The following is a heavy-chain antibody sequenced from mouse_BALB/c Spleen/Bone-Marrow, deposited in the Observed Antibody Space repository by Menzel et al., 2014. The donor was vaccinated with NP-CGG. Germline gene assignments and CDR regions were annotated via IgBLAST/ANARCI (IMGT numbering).Heavy chain of an antibody. CDR3: VRAPSITSVVTRDY. Sequence: SGPELVKPGASVKISCKASGYPFTDYNMHWVKQSHGKSLEWIGYIYPHTSDTGYNQKFRNKATLTVDTSSSTAYMVLRSLTSEDSAVYYCVRAPSITSVVTRDYWGQGTTLTVSS. CDR2: IYPHTSDT. J-gene: IGHJ2*01. V-gene: IGHV1S29*02. D-gene: IGHD1-1*01. CDR1: GYPFTDYN.